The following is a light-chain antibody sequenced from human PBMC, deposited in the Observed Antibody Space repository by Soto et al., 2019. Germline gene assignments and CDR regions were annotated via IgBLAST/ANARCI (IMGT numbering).Light chain of an antibody. CDR1: QSVNSNY. J-gene: IGKJ4*01. V-gene: IGKV3-20*01. CDR3: QQAGSSPLT. Sequence: EIVLTQSPGTLSLSPGERVTLSCRASQSVNSNYLAWYQQKPGQPPRLLIYGASNRATGIPDRFSGSGSATDFTLTISRLEPEDCAVYFCQQAGSSPLTFGGGTKVEIK. CDR2: GAS.